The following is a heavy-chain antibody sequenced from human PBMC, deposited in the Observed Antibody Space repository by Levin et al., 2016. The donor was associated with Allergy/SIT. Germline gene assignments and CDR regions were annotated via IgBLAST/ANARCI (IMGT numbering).Heavy chain of an antibody. D-gene: IGHD3-9*01. Sequence: WIRQPPGKGLEWIGSIYYSGSTYYNPSLKSRVTISVDTSKNQFSLKLSSVTAADTAVYYCARHARSDLDILTGYPLEPFDYWGQGTLVTVSS. J-gene: IGHJ4*02. V-gene: IGHV4-39*01. CDR3: ARHARSDLDILTGYPLEPFDY. CDR2: IYYSGST.